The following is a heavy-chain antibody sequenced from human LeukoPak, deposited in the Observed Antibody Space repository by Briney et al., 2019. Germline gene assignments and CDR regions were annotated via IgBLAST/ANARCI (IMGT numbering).Heavy chain of an antibody. J-gene: IGHJ4*02. D-gene: IGHD2-2*01. CDR2: ISSSGSTI. Sequence: GGSLRLSCAASGFTFSDYYMSWIRQAPGKGLEWVSYISSSGSTIYYADSVKGRFTISRDNAKNSLYLQMNSLRAEDTAVYYCARDPAYCSSTSCLEGGDYWGQGTLVTVSS. V-gene: IGHV3-11*04. CDR3: ARDPAYCSSTSCLEGGDY. CDR1: GFTFSDYY.